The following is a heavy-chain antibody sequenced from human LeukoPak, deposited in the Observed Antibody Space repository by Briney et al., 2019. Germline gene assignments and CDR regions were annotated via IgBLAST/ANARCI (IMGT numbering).Heavy chain of an antibody. V-gene: IGHV1-2*06. D-gene: IGHD2-2*03. CDR1: GYTFRGYY. J-gene: IGHJ4*02. CDR3: ARGLDLGGYCSSTSCRYFDY. CDR2: INPNSGGT. Sequence: GASVKVSCXASGYTFRGYYMHWVRQAPGQGLEWMGRINPNSGGTNYAQKFQGRVTMTRDTSISTAYMELSRLTSDDTAVYYCARGLDLGGYCSSTSCRYFDYWGQGTLVTVSS.